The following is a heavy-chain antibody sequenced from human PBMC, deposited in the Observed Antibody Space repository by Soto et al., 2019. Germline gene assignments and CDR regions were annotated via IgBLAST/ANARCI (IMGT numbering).Heavy chain of an antibody. CDR3: ARDTYYGGAHX. V-gene: IGHV4-59*11. J-gene: IGHJ5*02. CDR1: GGSISPRY. Sequence: SETLSLTFTVSGGSISPRYWSWIRQPPGKGLEWILYIYYSGSTTYNPSLKSRVTMSINTSKNQFSLKVTSVTAADTAVYYCARDTYYGGAHXWGQGATFTVSX. D-gene: IGHD3-10*01. CDR2: IYYSGST.